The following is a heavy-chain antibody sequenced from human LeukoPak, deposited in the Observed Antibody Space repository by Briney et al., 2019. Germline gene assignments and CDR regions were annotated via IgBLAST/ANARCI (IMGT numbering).Heavy chain of an antibody. CDR1: GFTFSSYW. D-gene: IGHD7-27*01. J-gene: IGHJ4*02. V-gene: IGHV3-7*01. CDR3: ARDLNWETY. CDR2: IKTDGSLK. Sequence: GGSLRLSCVASGFTFSSYWMTWVRQAPGKGLEWVANIKTDGSLKYYVDSVKGRFTISRDNAKNSLYLQMNSLRAEDTAVYYCARDLNWETYWGQGTLVSVSS.